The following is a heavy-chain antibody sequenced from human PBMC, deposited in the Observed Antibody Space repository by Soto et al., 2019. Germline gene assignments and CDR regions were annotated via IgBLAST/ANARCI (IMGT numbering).Heavy chain of an antibody. CDR3: ARVGYCSRTSGYDWFEP. CDR2: INPNSGGT. Sequence: ASVKVSCKASGYTFTGYYMHWVRQAPGQGLEWMGWINPNSGGTNYAQKFQGWVTMTRDTSISTAYLELSRLRSDDTAVYYCARVGYCSRTSGYDWFEPWGQGTLVTVSS. J-gene: IGHJ5*02. V-gene: IGHV1-2*04. CDR1: GYTFTGYY. D-gene: IGHD2-2*01.